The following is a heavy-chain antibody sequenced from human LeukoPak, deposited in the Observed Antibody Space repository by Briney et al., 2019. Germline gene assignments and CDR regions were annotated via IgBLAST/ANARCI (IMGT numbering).Heavy chain of an antibody. CDR3: ARDRLPGEAFDI. CDR2: IYHSGST. J-gene: IGHJ3*02. V-gene: IGHV4-4*02. D-gene: IGHD2-15*01. Sequence: SETLSLTCAVSGGSINSNNWWSWVRQPPGKGLEWIGEIYHSGSTNYNPSLKSRVTISVEKSKNQFSLKLSSVTAADTAVYYCARDRLPGEAFDIWGQGTMVTVSS. CDR1: GGSINSNNW.